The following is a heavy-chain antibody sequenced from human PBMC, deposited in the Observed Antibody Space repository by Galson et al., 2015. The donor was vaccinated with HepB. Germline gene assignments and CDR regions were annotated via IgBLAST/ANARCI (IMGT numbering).Heavy chain of an antibody. D-gene: IGHD2-15*01. CDR1: GGTFSSYT. CDR2: ISPILGIA. V-gene: IGHV1-69*04. Sequence: SVKVSCKASGGTFSSYTISWVRQAPGQGLEWMGRISPILGIANYAQKFQGRVAITADNSTSTAYMELSSLRSEDTAVYYCARESPCSGGSCYSGYYCMDVWGQGTTVTVSS. CDR3: ARESPCSGGSCYSGYYCMDV. J-gene: IGHJ6*01.